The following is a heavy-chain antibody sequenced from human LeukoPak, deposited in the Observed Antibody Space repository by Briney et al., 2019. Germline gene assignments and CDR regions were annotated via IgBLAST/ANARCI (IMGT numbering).Heavy chain of an antibody. CDR1: GHTFTGYY. Sequence: ASMKVSCKASGHTFTGYYIHWVRQAPGQGLEWMGCINPNSGGTNYAQKFQGRVTMTRDTSISTAYMELSSLRSDDTAVYYCARVKDFDYWGQGTLVTVSS. CDR2: INPNSGGT. J-gene: IGHJ4*02. V-gene: IGHV1-2*02. CDR3: ARVKDFDY.